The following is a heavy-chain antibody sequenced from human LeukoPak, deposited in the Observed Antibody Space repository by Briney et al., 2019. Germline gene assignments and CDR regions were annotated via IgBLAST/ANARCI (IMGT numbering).Heavy chain of an antibody. CDR2: IKQDRGGK. J-gene: IGHJ2*01. CDR1: GFTFSSYR. D-gene: IGHD3-9*01. CDR3: ARDSHDDILTGYPSYFDL. Sequence: GGSLRLSCAASGFTFSSYRMSWVRQAPGKGLEWVANIKQDRGGKYYVDSVKGRFTISRDNAKNSRYLQMNSLRAEDTAVYYCARDSHDDILTGYPSYFDLWGRGTLVTVSS. V-gene: IGHV3-7*01.